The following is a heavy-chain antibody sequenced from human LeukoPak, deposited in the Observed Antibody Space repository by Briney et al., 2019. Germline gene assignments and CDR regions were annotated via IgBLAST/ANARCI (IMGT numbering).Heavy chain of an antibody. V-gene: IGHV4-34*01. CDR2: INHSGST. CDR1: GGSFSGYY. D-gene: IGHD3-10*01. J-gene: IGHJ4*02. Sequence: PSETLSLTCAVYGGSFSGYYWSWIRQPPGKGLGWIGEINHSGSTNYNPSLKSRVTISVDTSKNQFSLKLSSVTAADTAVYYCARVHPAHGGVRGVIIDYWGQGTLVTVSS. CDR3: ARVHPAHGGVRGVIIDY.